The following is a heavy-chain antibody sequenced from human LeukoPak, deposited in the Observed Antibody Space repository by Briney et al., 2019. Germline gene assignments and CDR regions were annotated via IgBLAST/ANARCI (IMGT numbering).Heavy chain of an antibody. D-gene: IGHD1-26*01. Sequence: GGSLRVSCAASGFTFSNFAMSWVPQAPGKGLEWVSTISRNGGSTYYTDSVKGRFTISRDNSKNILYLQMNSLRADDTAVYFCAKVTVGATFAFDYWGQGTLVTVSS. CDR1: GFTFSNFA. CDR2: ISRNGGST. V-gene: IGHV3-23*01. J-gene: IGHJ4*02. CDR3: AKVTVGATFAFDY.